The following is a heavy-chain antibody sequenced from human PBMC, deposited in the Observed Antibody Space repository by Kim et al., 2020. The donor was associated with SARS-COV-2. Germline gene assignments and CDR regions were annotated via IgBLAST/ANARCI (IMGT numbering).Heavy chain of an antibody. CDR1: GGSFSGYY. J-gene: IGHJ6*02. CDR3: ARGPPGSVVVVAAWANYYYYGMDV. D-gene: IGHD2-15*01. V-gene: IGHV4-34*01. CDR2: INHSGST. Sequence: SETLSLTCAVYGGSFSGYYWSWIRQPPGKGLEWIGEINHSGSTNYNPSLKSRVTISVDTSKNQFSLKLSSVTAADTAVYYCARGPPGSVVVVAAWANYYYYGMDVWGQGTTVTVSS.